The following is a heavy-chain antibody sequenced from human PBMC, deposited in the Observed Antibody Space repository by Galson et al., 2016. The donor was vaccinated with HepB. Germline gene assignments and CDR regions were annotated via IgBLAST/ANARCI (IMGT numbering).Heavy chain of an antibody. CDR1: NYTFTNYG. J-gene: IGHJ4*02. V-gene: IGHV1-18*01. D-gene: IGHD3-9*01. CDR2: SSGYSDAT. CDR3: TRSGAPGDILTVYSIPPFDH. Sequence: SVKVSCKASNYTFTNYGISWVRQAPGQGLEWMGWSSGYSDATFYEPQFQGRLTLTTNTSTSTAYMDLSSLSSDDTAVYYCTRSGAPGDILTVYSIPPFDHWGQGTLVTVSS.